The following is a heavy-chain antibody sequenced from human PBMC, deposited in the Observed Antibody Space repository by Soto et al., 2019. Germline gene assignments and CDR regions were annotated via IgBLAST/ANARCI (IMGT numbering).Heavy chain of an antibody. J-gene: IGHJ4*02. CDR2: IIPIFGTA. D-gene: IGHD6-19*01. V-gene: IGHV1-69*06. CDR3: ARDNIVAVAGTGEDYFDY. Sequence: KVSCKASGGTFSSYAISWVRQAPGQGLGWMGGIIPIFGTANYAQKFQGRVTITADKSTSTAYMELSSLRSEDTAVYYCARDNIVAVAGTGEDYFDYWGQGTLVTVSS. CDR1: GGTFSSYA.